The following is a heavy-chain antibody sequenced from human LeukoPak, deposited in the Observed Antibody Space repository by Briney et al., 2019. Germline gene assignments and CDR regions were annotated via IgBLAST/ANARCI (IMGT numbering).Heavy chain of an antibody. D-gene: IGHD4-17*01. Sequence: PSQTLSLTCTVSGGSISGGSYYWSWIRQPAGKGLEWIGRIYTSGSTNYNPSLKSRVTISVDTSKNQFSLKLSSVTAADTAVYYCARAPPGAGDFYWYFDLWGRGTLVTVSS. V-gene: IGHV4-61*02. CDR1: GGSISGGSYY. CDR3: ARAPPGAGDFYWYFDL. J-gene: IGHJ2*01. CDR2: IYTSGST.